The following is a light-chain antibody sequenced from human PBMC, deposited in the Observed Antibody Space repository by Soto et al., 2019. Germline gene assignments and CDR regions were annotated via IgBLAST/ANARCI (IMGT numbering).Light chain of an antibody. J-gene: IGKJ5*01. CDR1: QSVSSN. Sequence: DIVLTQSPGTLSLSPGETATLYCRASQSVSSNHLAWYQQKPGQAPRLLFYGASTGATGLPARFSGSGSGTEFTLTINSLQAEDCAVYYCQQYYNWPRTFGQGTRRRL. CDR3: QQYYNWPRT. V-gene: IGKV3D-15*01. CDR2: GAS.